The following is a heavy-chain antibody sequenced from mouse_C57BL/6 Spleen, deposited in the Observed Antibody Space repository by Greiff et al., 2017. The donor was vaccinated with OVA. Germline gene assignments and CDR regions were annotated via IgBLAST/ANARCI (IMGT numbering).Heavy chain of an antibody. V-gene: IGHV5-9*01. CDR3: AREGYGYDVVGPYFDY. D-gene: IGHD2-2*01. CDR2: ISGGGGNT. CDR1: GFTFSSYT. J-gene: IGHJ2*01. Sequence: EVKLVESGGGLVKPGGSLKLSCAASGFTFSSYTMSWVRQTPEKRLEWVATISGGGGNTYYPDRVKGRFTISRDKAKNTLYLQMSSLRMEDTSLYYCAREGYGYDVVGPYFDYWGQGTTLTVSS.